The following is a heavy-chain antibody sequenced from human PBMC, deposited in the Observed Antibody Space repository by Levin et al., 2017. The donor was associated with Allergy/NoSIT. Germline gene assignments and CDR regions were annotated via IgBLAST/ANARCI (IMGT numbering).Heavy chain of an antibody. CDR3: ARHLLSGSYDPWAPPVLAFDI. D-gene: IGHD1-26*01. CDR1: GGSISSYY. CDR2: IYYSGST. J-gene: IGHJ3*02. V-gene: IGHV4-59*08. Sequence: PSETLSLTCTVSGGSISSYYWSWIRQPPGKGLEWIGYIYYSGSTNYNPSLKSRVTISVDTSKNQFSLKLSSVTAADTAVYYCARHLLSGSYDPWAPPVLAFDIWGQGTMVTVSS.